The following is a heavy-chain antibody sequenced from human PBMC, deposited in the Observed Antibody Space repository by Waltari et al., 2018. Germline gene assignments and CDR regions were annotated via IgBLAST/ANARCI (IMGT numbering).Heavy chain of an antibody. V-gene: IGHV1-24*01. CDR2: FDPEDGEG. D-gene: IGHD3-3*01. CDR3: ARDGGLRFLEWLLWGGYFDL. CDR1: GNSITESP. Sequence: QVQLVQSEAEVMKPGASVKVSCKVSGNSITESPMHWVRQATGKGLEWMGSFDPEDGEGTYAQGVLDRVTMTEDRSTNTAYMELSSLRLEDTAVYYCARDGGLRFLEWLLWGGYFDLWGRGTLVTVSS. J-gene: IGHJ2*01.